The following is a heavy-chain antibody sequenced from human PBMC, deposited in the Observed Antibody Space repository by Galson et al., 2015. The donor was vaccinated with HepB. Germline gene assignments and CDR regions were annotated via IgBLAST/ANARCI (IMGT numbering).Heavy chain of an antibody. CDR1: GGSISSYY. Sequence: ETLSLTCTVSGGSISSYYWSWIRQPPGKGLEWIGYIYYSGSTNYNPSLKSRVTISVDTSKNQFSLKLSSVTAADTAVYYCARGRGPYRRGPWFDPWGQGTLVTVSS. J-gene: IGHJ5*02. D-gene: IGHD4-11*01. CDR2: IYYSGST. CDR3: ARGRGPYRRGPWFDP. V-gene: IGHV4-59*01.